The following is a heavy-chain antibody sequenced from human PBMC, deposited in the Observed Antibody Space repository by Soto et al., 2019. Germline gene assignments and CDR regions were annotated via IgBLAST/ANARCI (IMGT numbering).Heavy chain of an antibody. D-gene: IGHD6-13*01. CDR1: GFTFSSYG. Sequence: PGGSLRLSCAASGFTFSSYGMHWVRQAPGKGLEWVAVIWYDGSNKYYADSVKGRFTISRDNSKNTLYLQMNSLRAEDTAVYYCARPSIAAAAVYYYYGMDVWGQGTTVTVSS. J-gene: IGHJ6*02. CDR3: ARPSIAAAAVYYYYGMDV. V-gene: IGHV3-33*01. CDR2: IWYDGSNK.